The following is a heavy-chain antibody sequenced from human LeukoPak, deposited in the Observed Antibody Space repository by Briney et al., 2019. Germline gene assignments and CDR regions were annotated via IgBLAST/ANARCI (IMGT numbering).Heavy chain of an antibody. CDR3: AREDIVVVVAALREAFDI. J-gene: IGHJ3*02. D-gene: IGHD2-15*01. Sequence: SESLSLTSVVPGGSISSSSSYWGWIRQPPGKGLEWIGCIYHSGSTYYNPALKTRVTISVDTSKNQSTLKLSSVTAADTAVYYCAREDIVVVVAALREAFDIWGQGTMVTVSS. CDR1: GGSISSSSSY. CDR2: IYHSGST. V-gene: IGHV4-39*06.